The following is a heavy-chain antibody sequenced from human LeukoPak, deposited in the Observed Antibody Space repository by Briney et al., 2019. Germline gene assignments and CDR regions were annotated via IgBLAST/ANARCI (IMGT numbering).Heavy chain of an antibody. CDR3: ARDRPTMIXVVDAFDI. V-gene: IGHV4-4*07. D-gene: IGHD3-22*01. CDR1: GGSISSYY. Sequence: SETLSLTCTVSGGSISSYYXXXXXXPXGXXXXXXXXXXTXXSXXYHPSLKXRXXXXXXXSKTQFSLKLSSVTAADTAVYYCARDRPTMIXVVDAFDIWGQGTMVTVSS. CDR2: XXTXXSX. J-gene: IGHJ3*02.